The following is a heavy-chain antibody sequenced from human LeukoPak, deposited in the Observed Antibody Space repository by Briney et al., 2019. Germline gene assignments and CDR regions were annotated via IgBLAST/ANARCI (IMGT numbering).Heavy chain of an antibody. CDR2: IYTSGST. CDR1: GGSISSGSYY. V-gene: IGHV4-61*02. CDR3: ARAGAPHGIFDY. Sequence: SQTLSLTCTVSGGSISSGSYYWSWIRQPAGKGLEWIGRIYTSGSTNYNPSPKSRVTISVDTSKNQFSLKLSSVTAADTAVYYCARAGAPHGIFDYWGQGTLVTVSS. D-gene: IGHD7-27*01. J-gene: IGHJ4*02.